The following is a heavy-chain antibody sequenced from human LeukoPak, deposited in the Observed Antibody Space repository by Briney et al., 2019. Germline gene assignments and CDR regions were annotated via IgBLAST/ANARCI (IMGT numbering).Heavy chain of an antibody. CDR2: ISAYNGTT. CDR1: GFTFSSYA. D-gene: IGHD2-2*01. CDR3: ARGPVPAAIFDY. Sequence: TSVRLSCTASGFTFSSYAMHWVRQAPGKGLEWIRCISAYNGTTNYAQKLQGRVTMTTDTSKSTAYMELRSLRSDDTAVYYCARGPVPAAIFDYWGQGTLATVSS. J-gene: IGHJ4*02. V-gene: IGHV1-18*01.